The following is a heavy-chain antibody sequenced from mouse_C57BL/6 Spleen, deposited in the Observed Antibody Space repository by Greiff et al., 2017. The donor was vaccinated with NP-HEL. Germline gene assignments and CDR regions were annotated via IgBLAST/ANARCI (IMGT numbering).Heavy chain of an antibody. CDR2: IYPRSGNT. CDR3: ARWITTVVAYYFDY. Sequence: QVQLKQSGAELARPGASVKLSCKASGYTFTSYGISWVKQRTGQGLEWIGEIYPRSGNTYYNEKFKGKATLTADKSSSTAYMELRSLTSEDSAVYFCARWITTVVAYYFDYWGQGTTLTVSS. V-gene: IGHV1-81*01. CDR1: GYTFTSYG. J-gene: IGHJ2*01. D-gene: IGHD1-1*01.